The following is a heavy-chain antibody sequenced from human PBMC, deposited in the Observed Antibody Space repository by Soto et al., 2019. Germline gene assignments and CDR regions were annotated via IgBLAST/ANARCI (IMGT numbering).Heavy chain of an antibody. J-gene: IGHJ6*02. CDR2: IYPGDSDT. CDR1: GYRFTSYW. Sequence: PGESLKISCKGSGYRFTSYWIAWVRQMPGKGLEWMGIIYPGDSDTRYSPSFQGQVTISVDKSISTAYVQWSNLKATDTAMYYCARRGARSDYYYGMDVWGQGTTVSVSS. D-gene: IGHD3-10*01. V-gene: IGHV5-51*01. CDR3: ARRGARSDYYYGMDV.